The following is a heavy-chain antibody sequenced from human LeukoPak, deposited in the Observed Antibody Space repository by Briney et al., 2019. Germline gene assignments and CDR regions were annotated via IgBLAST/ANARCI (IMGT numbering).Heavy chain of an antibody. D-gene: IGHD3-10*01. CDR2: IYSGGST. J-gene: IGHJ4*02. CDR1: GFTVSSNY. CDR3: ARDNGSGKYYFDY. Sequence: PGGSLRLSCAASGFTVSSNYMSWARQAPGKGLEWVSVIYSGGSTYYADSVKGRFTISRDNSKNTLYLQMNSLRAEDTAVYYCARDNGSGKYYFDYWGQGTLVTVSS. V-gene: IGHV3-66*02.